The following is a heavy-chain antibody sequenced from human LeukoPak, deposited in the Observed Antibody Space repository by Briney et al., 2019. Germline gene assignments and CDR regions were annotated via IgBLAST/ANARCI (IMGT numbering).Heavy chain of an antibody. CDR3: AIGVVTAIYGMDV. CDR2: INPNSGGT. J-gene: IGHJ6*02. Sequence: ASVKVSCKASGYTFTGYYMHWVRQVPGQGLEWMGWINPNSGGTNYAQKFQGWVTMTRDTSISTAYMELGRLRSDDAAVYYCAIGVVTAIYGMDVWGQGTTVTVSS. D-gene: IGHD2-21*02. CDR1: GYTFTGYY. V-gene: IGHV1-2*04.